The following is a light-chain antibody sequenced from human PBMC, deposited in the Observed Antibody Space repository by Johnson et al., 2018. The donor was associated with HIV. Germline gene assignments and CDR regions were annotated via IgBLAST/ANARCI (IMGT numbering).Light chain of an antibody. Sequence: QSILTQPPSVSAAPGQKVTISCSGSSSNIGNNYVSWYQQLPGAAPKLLIYDNGKRPSGIPDRISGSKSGTSATLGITGLQTGDEADYYCKTWDSRLSVGHVFGTGTKVTVL. CDR1: SSNIGNNY. CDR2: DNG. CDR3: KTWDSRLSVGHV. J-gene: IGLJ1*01. V-gene: IGLV1-51*01.